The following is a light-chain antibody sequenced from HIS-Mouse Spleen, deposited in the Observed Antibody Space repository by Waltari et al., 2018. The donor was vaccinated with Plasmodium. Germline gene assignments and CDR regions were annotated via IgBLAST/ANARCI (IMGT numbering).Light chain of an antibody. Sequence: QSALTQPRPVSGSPGQSVTISCPGTSSDVGGYNYVSWYQQHPGKAPKLRIYDVSKRPSGVPDRFSGSKSGNTASLTISGLQAEDEADYYCCSYAGSYTWVFGGGTKLTVL. CDR2: DVS. CDR3: CSYAGSYTWV. J-gene: IGLJ3*02. CDR1: SSDVGGYNY. V-gene: IGLV2-11*01.